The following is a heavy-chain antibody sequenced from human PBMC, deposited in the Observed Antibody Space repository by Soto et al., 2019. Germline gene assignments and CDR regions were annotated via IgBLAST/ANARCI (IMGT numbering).Heavy chain of an antibody. CDR2: IYYSGST. CDR3: ASSGVFLEWPHYGIDV. CDR1: GGSISSGGYY. V-gene: IGHV4-31*03. Sequence: PAETLSLTCTVSGGSISSGGYYWSWIRQHPGKGLEWMGYIYYSGSTYYNPSLKSRVTISVDTSKNQFSLKLISVTAADTAVYYCASSGVFLEWPHYGIDVWGHGTTVPVSS. D-gene: IGHD3-3*01. J-gene: IGHJ6*02.